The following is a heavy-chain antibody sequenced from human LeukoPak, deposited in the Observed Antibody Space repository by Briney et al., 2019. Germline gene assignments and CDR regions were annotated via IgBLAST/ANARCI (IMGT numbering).Heavy chain of an antibody. Sequence: SETLSLTCTVSGGSISSYYWSWIRQPPGKGLEWIGCIYYSGSTNYNPSLKSRVTISVDTSKNQFSLKLSSVTAADTAVYYCARAPHYYYGSGSYGYYYGMDVWGQGTTVTVSS. CDR2: IYYSGST. CDR1: GGSISSYY. J-gene: IGHJ6*02. D-gene: IGHD3-10*01. CDR3: ARAPHYYYGSGSYGYYYGMDV. V-gene: IGHV4-59*08.